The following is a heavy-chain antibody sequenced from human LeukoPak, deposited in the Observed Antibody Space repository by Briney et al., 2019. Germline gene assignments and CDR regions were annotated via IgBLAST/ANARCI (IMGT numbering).Heavy chain of an antibody. D-gene: IGHD1-7*01. V-gene: IGHV3-73*01. J-gene: IGHJ5*02. Sequence: GGSLRLSCAASGFTFSGSAMHWVRQASGKGLEWVGRIRSKANSYATAYAASVKGRFTISRDDSKNTAYLQMNSLKTEDTAVYYCTRQRAGTTYSNWVDPWGQGTLVNVSS. CDR1: GFTFSGSA. CDR3: TRQRAGTTYSNWVDP. CDR2: IRSKANSYAT.